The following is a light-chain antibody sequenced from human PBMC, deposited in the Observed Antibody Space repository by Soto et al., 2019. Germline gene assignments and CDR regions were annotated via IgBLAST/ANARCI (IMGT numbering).Light chain of an antibody. V-gene: IGKV3-15*01. J-gene: IGKJ1*01. CDR3: QQYTDWPTT. CDR2: GTS. CDR1: QSVRTT. Sequence: EIVMRQTPATQSVSPGQRATLSCRASQSVRTTVAWYHQRPGQAPRLLIYGTSTRATGVPDRFSGGGSGTDFTLTVTSLQSEDCGIYYCQQYTDWPTTFGRGTKVDIK.